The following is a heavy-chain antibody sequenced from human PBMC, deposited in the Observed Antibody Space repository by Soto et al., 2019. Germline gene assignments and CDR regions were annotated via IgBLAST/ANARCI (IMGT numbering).Heavy chain of an antibody. CDR2: ISWNSGSI. CDR3: AKDMVWRAVTTYAGDAFDI. D-gene: IGHD4-17*01. V-gene: IGHV3-9*01. J-gene: IGHJ3*02. CDR1: GFTFDDYA. Sequence: GGSLRLSCAASGFTFDDYAMHWVRQAPGKGLEWVSGISWNSGSIGYADSVKGRFTISRDNAKNSLYLQMNSLRAEDTALYYCAKDMVWRAVTTYAGDAFDIWGQGTMVTVSS.